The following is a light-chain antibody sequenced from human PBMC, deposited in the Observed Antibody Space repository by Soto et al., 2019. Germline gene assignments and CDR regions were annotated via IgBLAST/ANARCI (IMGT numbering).Light chain of an antibody. CDR1: QSVSSSY. Sequence: EIVLTQSPGTLSLSPGERATLSCRASQSVSSSYLAWYQQKPGQAPRLLIYGASSRATGIPDRFSGSVSGTDFTLTISRLEPEDFAVYYCHQSQSWSRTLGQGTKVDIK. CDR3: HQSQSWSRT. J-gene: IGKJ1*01. V-gene: IGKV3-20*01. CDR2: GAS.